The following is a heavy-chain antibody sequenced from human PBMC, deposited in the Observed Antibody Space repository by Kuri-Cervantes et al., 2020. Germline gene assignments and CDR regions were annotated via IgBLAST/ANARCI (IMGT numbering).Heavy chain of an antibody. CDR3: ASWFGELPVDY. CDR1: GFTFDDYA. V-gene: IGHV3-9*01. CDR2: ISWNSGSI. J-gene: IGHJ4*02. D-gene: IGHD3-10*01. Sequence: SLKISCAASGFTFDDYAMHWVRQAPGKGLEWVSGISWNSGSIGYADSVKGRFTISRDNAKNSLYLQMNSLRAEDTAVYYCASWFGELPVDYWGQGTLVTVSS.